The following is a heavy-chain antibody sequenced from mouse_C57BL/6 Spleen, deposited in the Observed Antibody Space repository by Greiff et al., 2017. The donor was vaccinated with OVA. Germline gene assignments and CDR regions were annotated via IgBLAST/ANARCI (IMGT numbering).Heavy chain of an antibody. V-gene: IGHV1-50*01. CDR3: ASQLGGHFDV. CDR2: IDPSDSYT. CDR1: GYTFTSYW. Sequence: QVQLQQPGAELVKPGASVKLSCKASGYTFTSYWMPWVKQRPGQGLEWIGEIDPSDSYTNYNQKFKGKATLTVDTSSSTAYMQLSSLTSEDSAVYYCASQLGGHFDVWGTGTTVTVSS. D-gene: IGHD4-1*02. J-gene: IGHJ1*03.